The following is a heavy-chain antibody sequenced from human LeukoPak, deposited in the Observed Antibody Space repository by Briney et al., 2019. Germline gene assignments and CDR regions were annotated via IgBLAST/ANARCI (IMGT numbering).Heavy chain of an antibody. CDR2: ISTWSTTI. J-gene: IGHJ4*02. CDR1: GFTFSTYG. CDR3: ARMSSGYYDDN. V-gene: IGHV3-48*01. Sequence: GGSLRLSCVGSGFTFSTYGMNWVRQAPGKGLEWVSYISTWSTTIYYADSVKGRFTISRDDAKSSLFLQMNSLRVEDTALYCGARMSSGYYDDNWGQGTRVTVSS. D-gene: IGHD3-22*01.